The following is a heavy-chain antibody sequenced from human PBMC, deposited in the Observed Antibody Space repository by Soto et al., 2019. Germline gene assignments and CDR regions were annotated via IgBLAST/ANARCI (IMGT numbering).Heavy chain of an antibody. CDR3: ARTPGYGYGSYYFDY. CDR2: IYYSGST. Sequence: PSETLSLTCTVSGGSISSYYWSWIRQPPGKGLEWIGYIYYSGSTNYNPSLKSRVTISVDTSKNQFSLKLSSVTAADTAVYYCARTPGYGYGSYYFDYWGQGTLVTVSS. J-gene: IGHJ4*02. CDR1: GGSISSYY. V-gene: IGHV4-59*01. D-gene: IGHD5-18*01.